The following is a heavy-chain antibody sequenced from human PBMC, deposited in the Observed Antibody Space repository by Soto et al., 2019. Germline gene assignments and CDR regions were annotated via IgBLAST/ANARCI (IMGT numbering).Heavy chain of an antibody. CDR1: GESFNGYY. CDR2: IHHSGST. Sequence: SETLSLTCTAYGESFNGYYWSWIRQPPGKGLEWIGEIHHSGSTNYNPSLKSRVTFSIDTSKRQFSLKVRSVTAADTAVYYCARGKRGSSWYRGEEKYYYYGMDVWGQGTPVTLSS. D-gene: IGHD6-13*01. CDR3: ARGKRGSSWYRGEEKYYYYGMDV. J-gene: IGHJ6*02. V-gene: IGHV4-34*01.